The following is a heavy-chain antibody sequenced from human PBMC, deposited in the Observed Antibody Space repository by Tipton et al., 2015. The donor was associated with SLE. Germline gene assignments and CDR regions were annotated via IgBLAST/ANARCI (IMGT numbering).Heavy chain of an antibody. V-gene: IGHV4-59*11. CDR3: ARRRGSSWYEDYFDY. CDR2: FNYSGSP. Sequence: TLSLTCTVSCGSISSHYWSWFRRPPGKAPEWISYFNYSGSPNYNPSLKSRVTKSVDTSKNQFSLKLCCVTAADTAVYYCARRRGSSWYEDYFDYWGQGTLVTVSS. J-gene: IGHJ4*02. D-gene: IGHD6-13*01. CDR1: CGSISSHY.